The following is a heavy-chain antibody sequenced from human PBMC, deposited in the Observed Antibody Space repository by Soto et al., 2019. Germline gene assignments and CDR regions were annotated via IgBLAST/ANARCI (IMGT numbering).Heavy chain of an antibody. CDR2: IIPLFNVA. J-gene: IGHJ3*02. CDR3: AASGRDVVGYDYKATAGLDI. Sequence: QVQLVQSGPDVKKPGSAVKVSCEASGGTFSNFAVNWVRQAPGQGLEWVGGIIPLFNVAKYAQKFEGRVTIVADDYTSTAYMDLSSLRSDDTAVYYCAASGRDVVGYDYKATAGLDIWGQGTMVTVSS. V-gene: IGHV1-69*01. D-gene: IGHD4-4*01. CDR1: GGTFSNFA.